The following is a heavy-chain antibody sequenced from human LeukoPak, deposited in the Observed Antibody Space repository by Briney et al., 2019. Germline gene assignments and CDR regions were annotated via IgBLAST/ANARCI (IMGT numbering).Heavy chain of an antibody. V-gene: IGHV3-11*04. D-gene: IGHD3-22*01. CDR1: GFTFSDSY. J-gene: IGHJ1*01. CDR3: ARTRGPLLPEH. CDR2: ISGSGHII. Sequence: GGSLRLSCAASGFTFSDSYMSWIRQSPGKGLEWVSHISGSGHIIYYADSMKGRFTVSRDNAKNSLYLQMNSLRAEDTAVYYCARTRGPLLPEHWGQGTLVTVSS.